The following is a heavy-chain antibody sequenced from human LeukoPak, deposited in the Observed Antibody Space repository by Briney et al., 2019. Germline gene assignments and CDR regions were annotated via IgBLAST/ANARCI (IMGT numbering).Heavy chain of an antibody. CDR1: GFTFSSYG. V-gene: IGHV3-30*18. CDR3: AKDQEYYGSGSYPGY. D-gene: IGHD3-10*01. CDR2: ISYDGSNK. J-gene: IGHJ4*02. Sequence: PGGSLRLSCAASGFTFSSYGMHWVRQAPGKGLEWVAVISYDGSNKYYAGSVKGRFTISRDNSKNTLYLQMNSLRAEDTAVYYCAKDQEYYGSGSYPGYWGQGTLVTVSS.